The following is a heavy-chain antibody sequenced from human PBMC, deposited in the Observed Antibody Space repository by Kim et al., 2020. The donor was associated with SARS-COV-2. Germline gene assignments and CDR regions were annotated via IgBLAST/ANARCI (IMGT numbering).Heavy chain of an antibody. V-gene: IGHV1-3*01. J-gene: IGHJ5*02. CDR2: INGGNGNT. Sequence: ASVKVSCRTSGYRFTTHNIHWVRQAPGQSLECMGWINGGNGNTIYSQKFRGRVTFTRDTSANIVFMEMSSLRSEDTAVYFCARGISGALDPWGQGTLVTV. D-gene: IGHD2-8*02. CDR3: ARGISGALDP. CDR1: GYRFTTHN.